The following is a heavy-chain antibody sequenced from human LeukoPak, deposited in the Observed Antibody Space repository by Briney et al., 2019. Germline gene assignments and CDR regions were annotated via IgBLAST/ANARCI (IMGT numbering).Heavy chain of an antibody. J-gene: IGHJ4*02. CDR3: GGTLRGAISY. D-gene: IGHD3-10*01. V-gene: IGHV4-59*01. Sequence: SETLSLTCTVSGGSISSYYWSWIRQPPGKGLEWIGYIYYSGSTNYNPSLKSRVTISVDTSKNQFSLKLSSVTAADTAVYYCGGTLRGAISYWGQGTLVTVSS. CDR1: GGSISSYY. CDR2: IYYSGST.